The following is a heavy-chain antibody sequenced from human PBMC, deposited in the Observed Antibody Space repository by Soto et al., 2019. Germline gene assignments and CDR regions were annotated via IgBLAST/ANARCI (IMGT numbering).Heavy chain of an antibody. V-gene: IGHV3-21*01. CDR2: ISSSSSYI. D-gene: IGHD4-17*01. CDR1: GFTFSSYS. J-gene: IGHJ6*02. CDR3: ARDSDMTTVTTDYYYYYGMDV. Sequence: GGSLRLSCAASGFTFSSYSMNWVRQAPGKGLEWVSSISSSSSYIYYADSVKGRFTISRDNAKNSLYLQMNSLRAEDTAVYYCARDSDMTTVTTDYYYYYGMDVWGQGTTVTVSS.